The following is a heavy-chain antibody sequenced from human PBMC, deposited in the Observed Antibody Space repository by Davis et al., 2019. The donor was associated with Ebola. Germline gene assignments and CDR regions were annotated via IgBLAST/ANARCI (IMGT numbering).Heavy chain of an antibody. D-gene: IGHD6-19*01. CDR1: GGSINSYY. V-gene: IGHV4-59*01. CDR3: ARSRQWLGAHRD. Sequence: SETLSLTCTVSGGSINSYYWSWIRQPPGKGLEWIGYIYYSGRTSYNPSLESRVTISVDTSKNQFSLELSSMTAADTAVYYCARSRQWLGAHRDWGQGTLVTVSS. J-gene: IGHJ4*02. CDR2: IYYSGRT.